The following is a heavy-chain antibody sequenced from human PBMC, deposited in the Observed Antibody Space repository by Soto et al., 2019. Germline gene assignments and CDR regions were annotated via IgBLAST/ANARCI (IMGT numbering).Heavy chain of an antibody. V-gene: IGHV3-7*01. CDR1: GFMFGTYW. Sequence: GGSLRLSCAATGFMFGTYWMSWVRQAPGKGLEWVANIKHDGNEKYYADSVKGRFTVSRDNVKNFLHLQMSSLRGDDTGVYFCARVTPGNNLYYFSGLDVWGQGTSVTVSS. CDR2: IKHDGNEK. CDR3: ARVTPGNNLYYFSGLDV. D-gene: IGHD1-1*01. J-gene: IGHJ6*02.